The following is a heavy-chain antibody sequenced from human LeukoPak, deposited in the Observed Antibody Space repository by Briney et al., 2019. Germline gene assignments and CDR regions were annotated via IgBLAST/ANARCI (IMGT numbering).Heavy chain of an antibody. CDR3: ARYVAYYDFWSGYSSSGYYYYYMDV. CDR2: MNPNSGNT. CDR1: GGTFSSYA. Sequence: GASVKVSCKASGGTFSSYAISWVRQAPGQGLEWMGWMNPNSGNTGYAQKFQGRVTMTRNTSISTAYMELSSLRSEDTAVYYCARYVAYYDFWSGYSSSGYYYYYMDVWGKGTTVTVSS. D-gene: IGHD3-3*01. V-gene: IGHV1-8*02. J-gene: IGHJ6*03.